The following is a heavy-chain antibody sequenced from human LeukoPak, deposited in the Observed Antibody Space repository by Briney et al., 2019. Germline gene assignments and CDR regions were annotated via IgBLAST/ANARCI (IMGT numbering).Heavy chain of an antibody. V-gene: IGHV3-21*01. Sequence: PGGSLRLSCAASGFTFSDYSMSWVRQAPGKGLQWVSSISSRSSYIYSADSGKGRFTISRDNAKNSLHLQMNSLRAEDTAVYYCARDPYFSFDYWGQGTLVTVSS. J-gene: IGHJ4*02. CDR2: ISSRSSYI. CDR3: ARDPYFSFDY. D-gene: IGHD2/OR15-2a*01. CDR1: GFTFSDYS.